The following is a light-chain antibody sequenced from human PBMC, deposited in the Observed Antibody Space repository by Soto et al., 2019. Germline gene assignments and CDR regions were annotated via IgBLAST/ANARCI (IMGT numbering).Light chain of an antibody. CDR2: GAS. Sequence: VLTQCRGTRSLSPRERAILSCRVSQSVSSSYLAWYQQKPGQAPRLLIYGASTRATGIPARFSGSGSGTEFTLTICSLKSEAFALYFCQQYNICPQTLAQGTKVDIK. CDR1: QSVSSSY. J-gene: IGKJ1*01. CDR3: QQYNICPQT. V-gene: IGKV3-15*01.